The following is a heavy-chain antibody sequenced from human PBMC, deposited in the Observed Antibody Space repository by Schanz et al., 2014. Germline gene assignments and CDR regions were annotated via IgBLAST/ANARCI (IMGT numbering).Heavy chain of an antibody. CDR1: GYTLKDHA. Sequence: QVQLVQSGPEVKKPGASVKVSCQASGYTLKDHAMHWVRQAPGQSLEWMGIINPSGGSTSYAQKFQGRVTMTRDTSTSTVYMELSSLRSEDTAVYYCARGGFFDSTSFDSWGQGTLVTVSS. CDR2: INPSGGST. V-gene: IGHV1-46*02. D-gene: IGHD2-2*01. J-gene: IGHJ4*02. CDR3: ARGGFFDSTSFDS.